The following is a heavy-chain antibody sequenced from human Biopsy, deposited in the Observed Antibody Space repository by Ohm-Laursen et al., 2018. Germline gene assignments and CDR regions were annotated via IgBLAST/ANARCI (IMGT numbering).Heavy chain of an antibody. CDR3: VRGGSGSFPFDY. D-gene: IGHD3-10*01. Sequence: SDTLSLTCTVSGGPIDSYYWSWIRQPPGQALVWIGYIYFTGRTSYNPSLKSRVTMSVNTSKKQFSLRLTSVTAADTAVYYCVRGGSGSFPFDYWGPGTLVTVSS. V-gene: IGHV4-59*07. J-gene: IGHJ4*02. CDR1: GGPIDSYY. CDR2: IYFTGRT.